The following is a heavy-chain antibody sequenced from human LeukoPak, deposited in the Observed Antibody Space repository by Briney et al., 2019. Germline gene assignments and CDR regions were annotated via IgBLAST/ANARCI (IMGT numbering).Heavy chain of an antibody. D-gene: IGHD3-22*01. V-gene: IGHV3-23*01. J-gene: IGHJ4*02. CDR1: GFTFNIYA. Sequence: GGSLRLSCAASGFTFNIYALSWVRQAPGRGLEWVSVISGSGGNTYYADSVKGRFTISRDNSKNTLYLQMNSLRGEDTALYYCAKDPAREYYDSTGYFDSWGQGTLVTVSS. CDR2: ISGSGGNT. CDR3: AKDPAREYYDSTGYFDS.